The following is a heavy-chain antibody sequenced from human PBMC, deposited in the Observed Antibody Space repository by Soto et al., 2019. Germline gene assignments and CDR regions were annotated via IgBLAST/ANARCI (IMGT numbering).Heavy chain of an antibody. J-gene: IGHJ4*02. D-gene: IGHD2-2*01. V-gene: IGHV3-30*18. CDR2: ISYDGSRK. CDR1: GFTFGNYG. CDR3: AKGLPKGAIVVAQAPIPFDY. Sequence: GGSLTLTCEASGFTFGNYGMAWVRHAPDMGLEWIAFISYDGSRKYYADSVKGRFTVSRDNSKKTLHLEMSSLRTEDTAMYYCAKGLPKGAIVVAQAPIPFDYWGQGSLVTVSS.